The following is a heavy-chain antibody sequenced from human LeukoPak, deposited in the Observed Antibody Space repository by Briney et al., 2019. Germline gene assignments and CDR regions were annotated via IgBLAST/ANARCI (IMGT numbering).Heavy chain of an antibody. D-gene: IGHD4-17*01. CDR1: GGSISSGGYY. J-gene: IGHJ4*02. V-gene: IGHV4-31*03. Sequence: SQTLSLTCTVSGGSISSGGYYWSWIRQHPGKGLEWIGYIYYSGSTYYNPSLKSRVTISVDTSKNQFSLKLSSVTAADTAVYYCARSHDYGGYVFDYWGQGTLVTVSS. CDR3: ARSHDYGGYVFDY. CDR2: IYYSGST.